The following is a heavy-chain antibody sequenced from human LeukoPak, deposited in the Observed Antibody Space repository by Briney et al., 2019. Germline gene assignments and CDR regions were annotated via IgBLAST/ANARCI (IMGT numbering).Heavy chain of an antibody. D-gene: IGHD3-16*01. J-gene: IGHJ6*02. Sequence: PSETLSLTCTVSGGSVSSTTYYWSWIRQPPGKGLEWIASINYSGSTYYNPSLKSRVTISVDTSNNQFSLKLTSVTAADTAVYYCARQLGYGMDVWGQGTTVTVSS. V-gene: IGHV4-39*01. CDR1: GGSVSSTTYY. CDR3: ARQLGYGMDV. CDR2: INYSGST.